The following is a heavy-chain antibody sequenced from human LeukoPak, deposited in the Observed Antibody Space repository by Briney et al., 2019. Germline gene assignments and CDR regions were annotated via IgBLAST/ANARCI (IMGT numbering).Heavy chain of an antibody. J-gene: IGHJ6*03. V-gene: IGHV5-51*01. CDR3: ARSKELGYCSGGSCHMPSDYYYYYYMDV. CDR2: IYPGDSDT. CDR1: GYSFTSYW. Sequence: GESLKISCKGSGYSFTSYWIGWVRQMPGKGLEWMGIIYPGDSDTRYSPSFQGQVTISADKSISTAYLQWSSLKASDTAMYYCARSKELGYCSGGSCHMPSDYYYYYYMDVWDKGTTVTVSS. D-gene: IGHD2-15*01.